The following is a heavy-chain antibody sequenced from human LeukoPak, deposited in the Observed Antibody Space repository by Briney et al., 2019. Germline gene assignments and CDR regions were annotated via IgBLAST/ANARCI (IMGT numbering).Heavy chain of an antibody. D-gene: IGHD1-26*01. J-gene: IGHJ4*02. CDR2: INPDSGGT. CDR1: GYTFTGYY. V-gene: IGHV1-2*02. CDR3: AKDLGSGSYQPSHY. Sequence: GASVKVSCKASGYTFTGYYMHWVRQAPGQGLEWMGWINPDSGGTRYAQKFQGRVTMTRDMSIRTAYMELSRLRSDDTAVYYCAKDLGSGSYQPSHYWGQGTLVTVSS.